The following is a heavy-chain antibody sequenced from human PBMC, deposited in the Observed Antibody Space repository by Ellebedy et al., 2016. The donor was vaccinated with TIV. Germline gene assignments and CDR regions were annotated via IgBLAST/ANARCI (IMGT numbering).Heavy chain of an antibody. CDR2: INRDGIST. V-gene: IGHV3-74*01. CDR1: GFTFSSYW. CDR3: VRTPTGYDPRHFDY. D-gene: IGHD5-12*01. Sequence: GESLKISXTVSGFTFSSYWMHWVRQAPGKGLVWVSRINRDGISTIYADSVKGRFTISRDNAKNTLYLQMNTLRGEDTAVYYCVRTPTGYDPRHFDYWGQGTLVTVSS. J-gene: IGHJ4*02.